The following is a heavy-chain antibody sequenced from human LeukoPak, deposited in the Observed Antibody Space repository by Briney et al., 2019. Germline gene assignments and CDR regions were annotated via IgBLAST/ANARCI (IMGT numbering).Heavy chain of an antibody. J-gene: IGHJ4*02. D-gene: IGHD2-15*01. CDR2: MNPNSGNT. V-gene: IGHV1-8*01. CDR1: GYTFTSYD. Sequence: ASVKVSCKASGYTFTSYDINWVRQATGQGPEWMGWMNPNSGNTGYAQKFQGRVTMTRNTSISTAHMELSSLRSEDTAVYYCARGGYCSGGSCYLDYWGQGTLVTVSS. CDR3: ARGGYCSGGSCYLDY.